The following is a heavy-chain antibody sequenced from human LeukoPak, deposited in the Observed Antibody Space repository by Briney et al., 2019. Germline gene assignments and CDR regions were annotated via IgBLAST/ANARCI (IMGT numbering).Heavy chain of an antibody. J-gene: IGHJ4*02. Sequence: ASVKVSCKASGYTFTSYGISWVRQAPGQGLEWMGWISAYNGNTNYAQKLQGRVTMTTDTSTSTAYMELRSLRSDDTAVYYCARDHIVGATTPGPPFDYWGQGTLVTVSS. CDR2: ISAYNGNT. CDR3: ARDHIVGATTPGPPFDY. CDR1: GYTFTSYG. D-gene: IGHD1-26*01. V-gene: IGHV1-18*01.